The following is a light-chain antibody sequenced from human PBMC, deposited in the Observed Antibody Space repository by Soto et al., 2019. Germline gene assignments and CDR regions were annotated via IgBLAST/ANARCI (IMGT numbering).Light chain of an antibody. CDR3: QKLIRYPFN. CDR2: AAS. J-gene: IGKJ5*01. Sequence: DIQITHSPSSLSASVVDRVTITFQASQDISNYLNWYQQKPGKAPKLLIYAASTLQTGVPSRFSGSGSGTDFTLTISSLQPEDFATYYCQKLIRYPFNFGRGTRLEIK. CDR1: QDISNY. V-gene: IGKV1-9*01.